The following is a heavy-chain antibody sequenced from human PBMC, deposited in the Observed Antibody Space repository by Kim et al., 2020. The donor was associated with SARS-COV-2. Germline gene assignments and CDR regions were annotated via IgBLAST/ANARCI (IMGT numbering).Heavy chain of an antibody. CDR2: IKSKVDGGTA. CDR3: ATEFWGSFNY. V-gene: IGHV3-15*01. CDR1: GFTFINAW. D-gene: IGHD3-16*01. Sequence: GGSLRLSCAASGFTFINAWMSWVRQAPGKGLEWIFRIKSKVDGGTADYAAPVKGRFTISRDDSKNMLYLQMDSLKSEDTAMYYCATEFWGSFNYWGQGILVTVSS. J-gene: IGHJ4*02.